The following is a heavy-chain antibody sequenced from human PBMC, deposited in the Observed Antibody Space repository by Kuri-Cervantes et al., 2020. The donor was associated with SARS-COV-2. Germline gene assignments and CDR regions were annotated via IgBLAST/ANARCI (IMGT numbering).Heavy chain of an antibody. CDR3: VRIRAATVIADY. J-gene: IGHJ4*02. Sequence: SGPTLVKPTQTLTLTCTFSGFSLTTSGMCVAWIRQPPGKALEWLARIDWDDDKYYKTSLTTRLSISKDTSKDQVVLTMTNMDPVDTATYYCVRIRAATVIADYWGQGTPVTVSS. D-gene: IGHD2-21*01. V-gene: IGHV2-70*11. CDR1: GFSLTTSGMC. CDR2: IDWDDDK.